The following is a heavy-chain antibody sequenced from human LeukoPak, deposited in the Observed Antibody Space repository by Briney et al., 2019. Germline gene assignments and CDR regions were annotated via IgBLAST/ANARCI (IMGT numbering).Heavy chain of an antibody. V-gene: IGHV4-39*07. J-gene: IGHJ5*02. CDR2: IYSSGST. CDR3: ARDGGDYDTGNWFDP. D-gene: IGHD4-17*01. CDR1: GGSISSSSYY. Sequence: SETLSLTCTVSGGSISSSSYYWGWIRQPPGKGLEWIGSIYSSGSTYYNPSLKSRITISVDTSKNQFSLKLSSVTAADTAVYYCARDGGDYDTGNWFDPWGQGTLVTVSS.